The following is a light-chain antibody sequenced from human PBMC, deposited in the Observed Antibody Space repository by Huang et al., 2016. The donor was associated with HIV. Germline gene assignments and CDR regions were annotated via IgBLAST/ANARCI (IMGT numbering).Light chain of an antibody. Sequence: EIVMTQSPATLSVSPGERVTLSCRTSQSVTTNLAWYQQTPGRAPSLLIYGTSNRATDIPARFSGSGSGADFTLTIDSLQSEDFAVYFCQHYKTFGRGTKLEIK. CDR1: QSVTTN. CDR2: GTS. J-gene: IGKJ2*01. V-gene: IGKV3-15*01. CDR3: QHYKT.